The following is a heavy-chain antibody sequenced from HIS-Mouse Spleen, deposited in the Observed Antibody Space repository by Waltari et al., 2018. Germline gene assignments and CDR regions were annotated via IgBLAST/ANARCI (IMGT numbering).Heavy chain of an antibody. Sequence: EVQLVESGGGWVQPGGPMRLPCAASGSTFSSYWLSWFCQAQGKGLEWVANIKQDGSEKYYVDSVKGRFTISRDNAKNSLYLQMNSLRAEDTAVYYCARERRGPGWFDPWGQGTLVTVSS. CDR1: GSTFSSYW. D-gene: IGHD5-12*01. J-gene: IGHJ5*02. CDR2: IKQDGSEK. CDR3: ARERRGPGWFDP. V-gene: IGHV3-7*01.